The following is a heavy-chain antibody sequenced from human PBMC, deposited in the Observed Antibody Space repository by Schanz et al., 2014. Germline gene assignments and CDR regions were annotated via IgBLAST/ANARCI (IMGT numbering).Heavy chain of an antibody. D-gene: IGHD3-22*01. CDR2: LSGSGGST. V-gene: IGHV3-23*04. Sequence: EVRLVESGGGLVQPGGSLRLSCEASGFDFNSYSMNWVRQVPGKGLEWVSALSGSGGSTYYADSVKGRFTISRDNSKNTLYLQMNRLRTEDTAVYYCTREIEGTFYLDSSGWVAPDNWGQGTLVTVSS. CDR1: GFDFNSYS. J-gene: IGHJ4*02. CDR3: TREIEGTFYLDSSGWVAPDN.